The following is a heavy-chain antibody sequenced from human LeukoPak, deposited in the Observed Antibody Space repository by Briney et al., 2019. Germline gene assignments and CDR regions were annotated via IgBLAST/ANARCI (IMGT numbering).Heavy chain of an antibody. V-gene: IGHV6-1*01. Sequence: SQTLSLTCAISGDSVSSNSAAWNWIRQSPSRGLEWLGRTYYRSKWYNDYAVSVESINPDTSKNQFSLQLNYVTPEDTAVYYCARESSSWYGYFHHWGQGTLVTVSS. J-gene: IGHJ1*01. CDR3: ARESSSWYGYFHH. CDR1: GDSVSSNSAA. CDR2: TYYRSKWYN. D-gene: IGHD6-13*01.